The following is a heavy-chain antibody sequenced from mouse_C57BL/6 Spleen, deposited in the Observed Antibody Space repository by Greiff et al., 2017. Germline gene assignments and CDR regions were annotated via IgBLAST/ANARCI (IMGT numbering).Heavy chain of an antibody. CDR3: AREVRTRDYYAMDC. D-gene: IGHD2-14*01. V-gene: IGHV1-64*01. CDR2: IHPNSGST. Sequence: QVQLQQPGAELVKPGASVKLSCKASGYTFTSYWMHWVKQRPGQGLEWIGMIHPNSGSTNYNEKFKSKATLTVDKSSSTAYMQLSSLTSEDSAVYYGAREVRTRDYYAMDCWGQRTSVTVAS. CDR1: GYTFTSYW. J-gene: IGHJ4*01.